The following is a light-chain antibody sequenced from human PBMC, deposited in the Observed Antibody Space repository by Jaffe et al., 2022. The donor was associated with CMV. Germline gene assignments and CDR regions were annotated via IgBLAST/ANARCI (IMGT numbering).Light chain of an antibody. Sequence: DIELTQSPSTLSASIGDRVTITCRASQSVSTWLAWYQQKPGKAPRLLIYKATTLENGVPSRFSGSGSGTEFSLTISSLQPDDFATYYCQQYNNFRTFGQGTRVEIK. CDR2: KAT. V-gene: IGKV1-5*03. J-gene: IGKJ1*01. CDR3: QQYNNFRT. CDR1: QSVSTW.